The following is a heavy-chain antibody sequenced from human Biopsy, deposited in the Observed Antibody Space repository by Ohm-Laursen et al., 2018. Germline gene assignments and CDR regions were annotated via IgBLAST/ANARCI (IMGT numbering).Heavy chain of an antibody. J-gene: IGHJ1*01. CDR2: NIPILGTG. D-gene: IGHD3-9*01. CDR3: ATKLTGYFHH. V-gene: IGHV1-69*06. Sequence: GSSVKVSCKAPGGTFSNYGVNWVRQAPGQGLEWLGGNIPILGTGNYAQKFQDRVTVAADTSTSTATMELRSLRSDDTAVYYCATKLTGYFHHWGRGTLVTVSS. CDR1: GGTFSNYG.